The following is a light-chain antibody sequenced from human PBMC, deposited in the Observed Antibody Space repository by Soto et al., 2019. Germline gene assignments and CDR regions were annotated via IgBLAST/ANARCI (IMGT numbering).Light chain of an antibody. CDR1: QSVSSN. J-gene: IGKJ1*01. V-gene: IGKV3-15*01. Sequence: EIVMTPSQATLSVSPVEIATLSCRASQSVSSNLAWYQQKPGRAPRLLMYGASTRADGMPARFTGSGSGTEFTLTISSLQSEDFAVYYCQQYHIWPPWTSGQGTKVAIK. CDR2: GAS. CDR3: QQYHIWPPWT.